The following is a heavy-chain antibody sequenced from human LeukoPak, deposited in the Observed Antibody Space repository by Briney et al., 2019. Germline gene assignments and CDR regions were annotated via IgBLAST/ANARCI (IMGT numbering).Heavy chain of an antibody. CDR1: GGSISSSSYY. V-gene: IGHV4-39*01. J-gene: IGHJ6*03. D-gene: IGHD3-3*01. CDR2: IYYSGST. CDR3: ARHQRFLGYMDV. Sequence: SETLSLTCTVSGGSISSSSYYWGWIRQPPGKGLEWIGSIYYSGSTYYNPSLKSRVTISVDTSKNQFSLKLSSVTAADTAVYYCARHQRFLGYMDVWGKGTTVTVSS.